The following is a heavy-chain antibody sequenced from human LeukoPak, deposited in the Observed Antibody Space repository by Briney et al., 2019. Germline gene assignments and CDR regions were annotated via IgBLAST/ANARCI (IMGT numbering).Heavy chain of an antibody. CDR1: GFTFDDYG. J-gene: IGHJ4*02. D-gene: IGHD5-12*01. CDR2: INWNGGST. CDR3: ARDRSSYEYYFDY. Sequence: GGSLRLSCAASGFTFDDYGMSWVRQAPGKGLEWVSGINWNGGSTGYADSVKGRFTISRDNAKNTLYLQMSSLRAGDTAVYYCARDRSSYEYYFDYWGQGTLVTVSS. V-gene: IGHV3-20*04.